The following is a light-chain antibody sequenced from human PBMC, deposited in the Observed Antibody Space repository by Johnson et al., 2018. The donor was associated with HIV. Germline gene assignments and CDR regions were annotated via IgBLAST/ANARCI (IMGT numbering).Light chain of an antibody. CDR3: GTWDSSLSAYV. CDR1: SSNIGNNY. Sequence: QSVLTQPPSVSAAPGQKVTISCSGSSSNIGNNYVSWYQQLPGTAPKLLIYDNNKRPSGIPDRFSGSKSGTSATLGINGLQPGDEADYYGGTWDSSLSAYVFGTGTKITVL. CDR2: DNN. J-gene: IGLJ1*01. V-gene: IGLV1-51*01.